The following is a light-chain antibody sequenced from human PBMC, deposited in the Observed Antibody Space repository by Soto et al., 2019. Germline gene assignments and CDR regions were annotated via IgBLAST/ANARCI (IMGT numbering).Light chain of an antibody. CDR1: SSDVGGYDL. Sequence: QSALTQPASVSASPGQSITFSCTGTSSDVGGYDLVSWYQQRPGKAPKLMIYEGNKRPSGVSNRFSGSKSGNTASLTISGLQAEDDADYYCCSYAGVSGVFGGGTKVTVL. CDR3: CSYAGVSGV. CDR2: EGN. J-gene: IGLJ3*02. V-gene: IGLV2-23*01.